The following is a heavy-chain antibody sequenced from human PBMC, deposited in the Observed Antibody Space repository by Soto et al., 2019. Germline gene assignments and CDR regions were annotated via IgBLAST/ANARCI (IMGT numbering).Heavy chain of an antibody. V-gene: IGHV3-48*02. J-gene: IGHJ4*02. CDR1: GFTFSSYS. CDR3: ARDHWYYYDSSGYYFDY. Sequence: GESLKISCAASGFTFSSYSMNWVRQAPGKGLEWVSYISSSSSTIYYSDSVKGRFTISRDNAKNSLYLQMNSLRDEDTAVYYCARDHWYYYDSSGYYFDYWGQGTLVTVSS. D-gene: IGHD3-22*01. CDR2: ISSSSSTI.